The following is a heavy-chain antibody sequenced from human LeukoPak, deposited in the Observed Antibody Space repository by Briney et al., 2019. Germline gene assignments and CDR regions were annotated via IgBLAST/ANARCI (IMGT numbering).Heavy chain of an antibody. CDR2: VNPNSGNT. Sequence: EASVKVSCKASGYTFTSYDINWVRQATGQGLEWMGWVNPNSGNTGYAQKFQGRVTMTRNTSISTAYMELSSLRSEDTAVYYCARHHHSWQQLVSSYYYMDVWGKGTTVTVSS. J-gene: IGHJ6*03. V-gene: IGHV1-8*01. CDR1: GYTFTSYD. D-gene: IGHD6-13*01. CDR3: ARHHHSWQQLVSSYYYMDV.